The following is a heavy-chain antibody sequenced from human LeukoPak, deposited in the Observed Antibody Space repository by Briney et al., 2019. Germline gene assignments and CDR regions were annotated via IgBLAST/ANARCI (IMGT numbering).Heavy chain of an antibody. CDR2: INQSGST. CDR1: GGSFSGYY. CDR3: ARHGYSYGLYYFDY. Sequence: SETLSLTCAVYGGSFSGYYWSWIRQPPGKGLEWIGEINQSGSTNYNPSPKSRITISVATSKNQFSLKLSSVPAADTAVYYCARHGYSYGLYYFDYWGQGTLVTVSS. J-gene: IGHJ4*02. D-gene: IGHD5-18*01. V-gene: IGHV4-34*01.